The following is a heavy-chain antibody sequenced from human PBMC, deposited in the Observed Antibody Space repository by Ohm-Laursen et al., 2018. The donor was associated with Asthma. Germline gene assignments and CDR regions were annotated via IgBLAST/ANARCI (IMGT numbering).Heavy chain of an antibody. J-gene: IGHJ6*02. Sequence: GTLSLTCAVYGGSFSGYYWSWIRQPPGKGLEWIGEINHSGSTNYNPSLKSRVTISVDTSKNQFSLKLSSVTAADTAVYYCARGRTTVTNYYYYGMDVWGQGTTVTVSS. D-gene: IGHD4-17*01. V-gene: IGHV4-34*01. CDR1: GGSFSGYY. CDR3: ARGRTTVTNYYYYGMDV. CDR2: INHSGST.